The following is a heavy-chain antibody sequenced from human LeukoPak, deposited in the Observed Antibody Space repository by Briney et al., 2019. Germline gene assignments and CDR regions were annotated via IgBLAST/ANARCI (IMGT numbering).Heavy chain of an antibody. D-gene: IGHD3-9*01. CDR1: GGSISSYY. CDR3: ARLRYFDSLSYYYYGMDV. J-gene: IGHJ6*02. V-gene: IGHV4-4*07. CDR2: IYTSGST. Sequence: SETLSLTCTVSGGSISSYYWSWIRQPAGKGLEWIGRIYTSGSTNYNPSLKSRVTMSVDTSKNQFSLKLSSVTAADTAVYYCARLRYFDSLSYYYYGMDVWGQGTTVTVSS.